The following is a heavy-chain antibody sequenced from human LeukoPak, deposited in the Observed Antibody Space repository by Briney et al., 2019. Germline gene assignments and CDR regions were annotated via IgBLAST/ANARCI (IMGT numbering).Heavy chain of an antibody. Sequence: GGSLRLSCAASGFTFSSYEMNWVRQAPGKGLEWVSYISSSGSTIYYADSVKGRFTISRDNAKNSLYLQMNSLRAEDTAVYYCARVPTDSSGYYDYWGQGTLVTVSS. CDR3: ARVPTDSSGYYDY. CDR2: ISSSGSTI. D-gene: IGHD3-22*01. CDR1: GFTFSSYE. V-gene: IGHV3-48*03. J-gene: IGHJ4*02.